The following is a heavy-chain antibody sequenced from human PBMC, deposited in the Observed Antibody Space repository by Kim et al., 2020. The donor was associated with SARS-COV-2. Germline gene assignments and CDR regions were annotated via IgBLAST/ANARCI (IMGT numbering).Heavy chain of an antibody. CDR3: ASPYYYGSGRERASSYGMDV. Sequence: ASVKVSCKASGYTFTSYGIRWVRQAPGQGLEWMGWISAYNGNTNYAQKLQGRVTMTTDTSTSTAYMELRSLRSDDTAVYYCASPYYYGSGRERASSYGMDVGGQGTTVTVSS. CDR2: ISAYNGNT. D-gene: IGHD3-10*01. CDR1: GYTFTSYG. V-gene: IGHV1-18*01. J-gene: IGHJ6*02.